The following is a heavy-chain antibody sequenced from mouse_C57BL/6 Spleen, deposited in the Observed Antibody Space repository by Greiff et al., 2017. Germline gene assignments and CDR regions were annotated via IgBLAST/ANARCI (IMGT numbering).Heavy chain of an antibody. CDR2: IRLKSDNYAT. CDR1: GFTFSNYW. V-gene: IGHV6-3*01. Sequence: DVQLQESGGGLVQPGGSMKLSCVASGFTFSNYWMNWVRQSPEKGLEWVAQIRLKSDNYATHYAETGKGRFTISRDDAKSSVYLQMSNLRAEDTGVYYCTGGSYYSNPGGFAYWGQGTLVTVSA. D-gene: IGHD2-5*01. J-gene: IGHJ3*01. CDR3: TGGSYYSNPGGFAY.